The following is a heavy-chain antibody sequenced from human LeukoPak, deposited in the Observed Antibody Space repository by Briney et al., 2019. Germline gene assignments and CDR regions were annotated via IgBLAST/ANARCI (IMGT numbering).Heavy chain of an antibody. CDR2: VNRDGSST. V-gene: IGHV3-74*01. Sequence: PGGSLRLSCADSGFTFSSYWMHWVRQAPGKGLVWVSRVNRDGSSTNYADSVKGRFTISRDNAKNTVYLQMNSLRAEDTAVYYCARVDCSSTSCYVWFDPWGQGTLVTVSS. D-gene: IGHD2-2*01. CDR1: GFTFSSYW. CDR3: ARVDCSSTSCYVWFDP. J-gene: IGHJ5*02.